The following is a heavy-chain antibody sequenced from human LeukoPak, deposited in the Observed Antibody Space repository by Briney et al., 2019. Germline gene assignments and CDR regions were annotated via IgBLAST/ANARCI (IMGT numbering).Heavy chain of an antibody. V-gene: IGHV4-39*07. CDR3: ARDPPGGPPD. D-gene: IGHD3-10*01. CDR2: IYYSGST. CDR1: GGSISSSSYY. J-gene: IGHJ6*04. Sequence: SETLSLTCTVSGGSISSSSYYWGWIRQPPGKGLEWIGSIYYSGSTYYNPSLKSRVTISVDTSKNQYSLKLSSVTAADTAVYYCARDPPGGPPDWGKGTTVTVSS.